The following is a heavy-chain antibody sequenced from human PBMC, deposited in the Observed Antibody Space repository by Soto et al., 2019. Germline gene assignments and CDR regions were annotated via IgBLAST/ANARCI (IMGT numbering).Heavy chain of an antibody. CDR3: AKEIHIAVDDYYYYGMDV. CDR1: GYTFTGYY. D-gene: IGHD2-21*01. V-gene: IGHV1-2*04. CDR2: INPNSGST. J-gene: IGHJ6*02. Sequence: ASVKVSCKASGYTFTGYYIHWVRQTPGQGLEWMGWINPNSGSTNYARKFQGWVTMTRDTSITTAYMELSRLKSDDTAVYYCAKEIHIAVDDYYYYGMDVWGQGTTVTVSS.